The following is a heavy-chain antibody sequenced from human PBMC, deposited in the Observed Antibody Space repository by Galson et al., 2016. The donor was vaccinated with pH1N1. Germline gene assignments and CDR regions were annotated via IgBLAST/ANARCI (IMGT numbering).Heavy chain of an antibody. Sequence: TCTVSGGSISSHYWGWIRQPPGKGLEWIGSIYHSGSTYYNPSLKSRVTISVDTSKNQFSLKLSSVTAADTAVYYCARTSGYDFWSGYYANLDYYMDVWGKGTTVTVSS. CDR3: ARTSGYDFWSGYYANLDYYMDV. J-gene: IGHJ6*03. CDR1: GGSISSHY. D-gene: IGHD3-3*01. CDR2: IYHSGST. V-gene: IGHV4-38-2*02.